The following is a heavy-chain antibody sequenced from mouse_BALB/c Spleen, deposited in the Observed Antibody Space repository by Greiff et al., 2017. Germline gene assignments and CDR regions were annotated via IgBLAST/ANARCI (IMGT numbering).Heavy chain of an antibody. V-gene: IGHV1S127*01. CDR2: IDPSDSYT. Sequence: QVQLQQSGAELVKPGASVKMSCKASGYTFTSYWMHWVKQRPGQGLEWIGVIDPSDSYTSYNQKFKGKATLTVDTSSSTAYMQLSSLTSEDSAVYYCTRTLYDYDEFAYWGQGTLVTVSA. CDR1: GYTFTSYW. J-gene: IGHJ3*01. CDR3: TRTLYDYDEFAY. D-gene: IGHD2-4*01.